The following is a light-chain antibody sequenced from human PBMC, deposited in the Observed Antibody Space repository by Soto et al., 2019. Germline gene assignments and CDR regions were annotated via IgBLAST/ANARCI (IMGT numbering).Light chain of an antibody. CDR1: ASNIGANYD. V-gene: IGLV1-40*01. Sequence: QSVLTQPPSVSGAPGQRVTISCTGGASNIGANYDVHWYQQLPGTAPKLHIYGTSNRPSGVPDRFSGSKSGTSASLAITGLQAEDEAHYFCQSYDFTLGAFWVFGGGTK. CDR3: QSYDFTLGAFWV. CDR2: GTS. J-gene: IGLJ3*02.